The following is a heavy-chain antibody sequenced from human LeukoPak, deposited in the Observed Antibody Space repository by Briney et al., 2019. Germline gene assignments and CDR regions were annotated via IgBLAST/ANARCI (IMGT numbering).Heavy chain of an antibody. J-gene: IGHJ5*02. CDR1: GFTFSSYA. V-gene: IGHV3-23*01. CDR3: AKDPVVVVPAAMGDNWFDP. Sequence: GGSLRLSCAASGFTFSSYAMSWVRQAPGKGLEWVSVISGSGGSTYYADSVKGRFTISRDNSKNTLYLQMNSLRAEDTAVYYCAKDPVVVVPAAMGDNWFDPWGQGTLVTVSS. D-gene: IGHD2-2*01. CDR2: ISGSGGST.